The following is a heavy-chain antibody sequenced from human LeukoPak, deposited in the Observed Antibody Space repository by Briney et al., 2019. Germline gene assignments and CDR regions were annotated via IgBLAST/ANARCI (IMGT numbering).Heavy chain of an antibody. Sequence: ASVKVSCKASGYTFTSYYMHWVRQAPGQGLEWMGIINPSGGSTSYAQKFQGRVTTTRDTSTSTVYMELSSLRSEDTAVYYCARSPPPPNFDWLWTFDPWGQGTLVTVSS. CDR2: INPSGGST. D-gene: IGHD3-9*01. J-gene: IGHJ5*02. CDR3: ARSPPPPNFDWLWTFDP. V-gene: IGHV1-46*01. CDR1: GYTFTSYY.